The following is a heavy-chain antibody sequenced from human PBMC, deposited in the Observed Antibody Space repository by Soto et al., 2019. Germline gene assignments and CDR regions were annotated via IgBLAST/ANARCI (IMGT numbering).Heavy chain of an antibody. V-gene: IGHV4-34*01. CDR2: INHSGST. CDR1: GGSFSGYY. CDR3: ARPYGDYGYYFDY. Sequence: QVQLQQWGAGLLKPSETLSLTCAVYGGSFSGYYWSWIRQPPGKGLEWIGEINHSGSTNYNPSLKSRVTISVDTSKNQFSLKLSSVTAADTAVYYGARPYGDYGYYFDYWGQGTLVTVSS. D-gene: IGHD4-17*01. J-gene: IGHJ4*02.